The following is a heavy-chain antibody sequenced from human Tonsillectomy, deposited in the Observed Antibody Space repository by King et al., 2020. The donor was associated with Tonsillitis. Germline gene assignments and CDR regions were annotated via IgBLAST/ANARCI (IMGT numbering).Heavy chain of an antibody. V-gene: IGHV1-8*01. Sequence: QLVQSGAEVKKPGASVKVSCKASGYTFTSYDINWVRQATGQGLEWMGWMNPNSGNTGYAQKFQGRVTMTRNTSISTAYMELSTLRSEDTAVYYCARVSDSSGYYYFDYWGQGTLVTVSS. CDR1: GYTFTSYD. CDR2: MNPNSGNT. D-gene: IGHD3-22*01. J-gene: IGHJ4*02. CDR3: ARVSDSSGYYYFDY.